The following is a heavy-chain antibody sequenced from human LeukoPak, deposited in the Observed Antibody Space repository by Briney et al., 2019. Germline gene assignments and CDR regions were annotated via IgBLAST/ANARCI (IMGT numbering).Heavy chain of an antibody. CDR1: GFTFSSYG. Sequence: PGGSLRLSCAASGFTFSSYGMHWVRQAPGKGLEWVAVISYDGSNKYYADSVKGRFTISRDNSKNTLYLQMNSLRAEDTAVYYCAKVQNKMLNWLYDYWGQGTLVTVSS. V-gene: IGHV3-30*18. CDR3: AKVQNKMLNWLYDY. J-gene: IGHJ4*02. D-gene: IGHD2/OR15-2a*01. CDR2: ISYDGSNK.